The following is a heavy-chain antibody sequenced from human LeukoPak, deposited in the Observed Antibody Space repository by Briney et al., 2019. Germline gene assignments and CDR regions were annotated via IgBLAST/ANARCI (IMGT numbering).Heavy chain of an antibody. Sequence: SETLSLTCAVYGGSFSGYYWSWIRQPPGKGLEWIGEINHSGSTNYNPSLKSRVTISVDTSKNQFSLKLSPVTAADTAVYYCASPIAAAGSGWSDAFDIWGQGTMVTVSS. D-gene: IGHD6-13*01. CDR1: GGSFSGYY. CDR2: INHSGST. CDR3: ASPIAAAGSGWSDAFDI. J-gene: IGHJ3*02. V-gene: IGHV4-34*01.